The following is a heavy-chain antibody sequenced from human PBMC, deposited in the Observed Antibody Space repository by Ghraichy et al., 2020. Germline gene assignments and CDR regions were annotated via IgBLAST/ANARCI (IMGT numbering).Heavy chain of an antibody. V-gene: IGHV4-59*01. CDR2: FRHSGSA. CDR3: ARDVLPGSGGENYYYGVDV. D-gene: IGHD3-10*01. Sequence: SETLSLTCAVSGASMSHYYWTWFRQSPGKGLEWIGYFRHSGSASYNPSLRSRVTISVDTSMNQFSLILTSVTAADTAVYYCARDVLPGSGGENYYYGVDVWGQGTTVIVSS. J-gene: IGHJ6*02. CDR1: GASMSHYY.